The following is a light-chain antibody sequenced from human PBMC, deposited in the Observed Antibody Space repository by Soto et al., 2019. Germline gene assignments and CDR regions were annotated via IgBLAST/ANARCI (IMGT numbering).Light chain of an antibody. V-gene: IGKV1-27*01. J-gene: IGKJ1*01. Sequence: DIQMTQSPSSLSASVGDRVTITCRASQHISNYLAWYQQKPGKVPKLLIYAASTLQSGVPSRFSGGASGTDFTLTISSLEPEDVATYYCQKYNSAPWTFGQGTKVEIK. CDR2: AAS. CDR3: QKYNSAPWT. CDR1: QHISNY.